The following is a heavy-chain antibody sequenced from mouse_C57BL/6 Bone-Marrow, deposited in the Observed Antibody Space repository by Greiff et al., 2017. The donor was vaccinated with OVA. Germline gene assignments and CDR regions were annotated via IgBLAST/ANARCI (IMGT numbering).Heavy chain of an antibody. V-gene: IGHV14-2*01. CDR1: GFNIKDYY. CDR3: ARSFITTVDHWYFDV. CDR2: IDPEDGET. J-gene: IGHJ1*03. Sequence: EVQLQESGAELVKPGASVKLSCTASGFNIKDYYMHWVKQRTEQGLEWIGRIDPEDGETKYAPKFQGKATITADTSSNTAYLQLSSLTSEDTAVYYCARSFITTVDHWYFDVWGTGTTVTVSS. D-gene: IGHD1-1*01.